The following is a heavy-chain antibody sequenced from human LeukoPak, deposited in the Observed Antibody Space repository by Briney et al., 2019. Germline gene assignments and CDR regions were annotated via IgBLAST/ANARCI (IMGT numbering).Heavy chain of an antibody. CDR1: GFTVSSNY. V-gene: IGHV3-66*02. CDR2: IYSGGST. J-gene: IGHJ4*02. Sequence: GGSLGLSCAASGFTVSSNYMSWVRQAPGKGLEWVSVIYSGGSTYYADSVKGRFTISRDNSKNTLYLQMDSLRAEDTAVYYCARTAVYGDPNYFDYWGQGTLVTVSS. D-gene: IGHD4-17*01. CDR3: ARTAVYGDPNYFDY.